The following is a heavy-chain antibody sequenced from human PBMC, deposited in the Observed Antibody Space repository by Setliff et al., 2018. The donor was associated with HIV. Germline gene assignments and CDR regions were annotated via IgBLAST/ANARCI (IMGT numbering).Heavy chain of an antibody. V-gene: IGHV1-18*01. CDR1: GYRFNTYG. J-gene: IGHJ6*03. CDR3: ARVPVSNYYYYMDV. CDR2: ISPYNGDT. Sequence: ASVKVSCKASGYRFNTYGISWVRQAPGQGLEWMGWISPYNGDTRFAQSLQGRVTMTTDIYTSTAYMELRSLRSADSAVYYCARVPVSNYYYYMDVWDKGTTVTVSS.